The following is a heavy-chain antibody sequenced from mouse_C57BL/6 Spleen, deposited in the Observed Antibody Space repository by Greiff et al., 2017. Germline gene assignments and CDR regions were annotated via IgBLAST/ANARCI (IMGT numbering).Heavy chain of an antibody. Sequence: EVKLEESGGGLVQPGGSMKLSCVASGFTFSNYWMNWVRQSPEKGLEWVAQIRLKADNYATHYAESVKGRFTISRDDSKSSVYLQMNNLRAEDTGIYYCTGITSFAYWGQGTLVTVSA. D-gene: IGHD1-1*01. CDR2: IRLKADNYAT. V-gene: IGHV6-3*01. J-gene: IGHJ3*01. CDR1: GFTFSNYW. CDR3: TGITSFAY.